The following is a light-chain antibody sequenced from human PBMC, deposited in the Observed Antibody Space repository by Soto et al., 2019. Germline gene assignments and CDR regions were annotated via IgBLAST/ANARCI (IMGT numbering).Light chain of an antibody. Sequence: ETVLTQSPATLSLSPGERATLSCRASESVSNSLAWYQHKPGQAPRLLIYNASNRATGIPARFSGSGSGIDFTLTISSLEPEDFAVYFCQHRAGWPPALTFGGGTKVEIK. CDR3: QHRAGWPPALT. CDR2: NAS. V-gene: IGKV3-11*01. J-gene: IGKJ4*01. CDR1: ESVSNS.